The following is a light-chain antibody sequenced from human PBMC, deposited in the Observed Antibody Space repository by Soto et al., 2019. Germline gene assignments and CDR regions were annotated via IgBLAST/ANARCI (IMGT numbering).Light chain of an antibody. CDR2: EVS. J-gene: IGKJ4*01. Sequence: DIVMTQSPVSLPVTPAEPASISCRSSQSLLDSDDGITYLDWYLQKPGQSPQLLIYEVSNRFSGVPDRFSGSGSGTDFTLKISRVEAEDVGVYYCMQSIQLPLTFGGGTKVDNK. CDR1: QSLLDSDDGITY. V-gene: IGKV2D-29*02. CDR3: MQSIQLPLT.